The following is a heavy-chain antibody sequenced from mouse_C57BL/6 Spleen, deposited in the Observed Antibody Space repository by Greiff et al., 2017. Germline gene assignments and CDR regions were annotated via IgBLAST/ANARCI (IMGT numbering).Heavy chain of an antibody. Sequence: QAQLKESGPGLVQPSQSLSIPCTVSGFSLTSYGVHWVRQSPGKGLEWLGVIWSGGSTDYNAAFISRLSISKDNSKSQVFFKMNSLQADDTAIYYCARKGGARGYAMDYWGQGTSVTVSS. J-gene: IGHJ4*01. CDR1: GFSLTSYG. V-gene: IGHV2-2*01. CDR3: ARKGGARGYAMDY. CDR2: IWSGGST.